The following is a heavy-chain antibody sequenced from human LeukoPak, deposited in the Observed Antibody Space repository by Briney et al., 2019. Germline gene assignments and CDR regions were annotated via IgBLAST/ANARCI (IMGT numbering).Heavy chain of an antibody. CDR3: ARRGAYYGNFDY. CDR2: IYYSGST. D-gene: IGHD1-26*01. CDR1: GASISSYY. Sequence: SATLSPTCTVSGASISSYYWSWIRQPPGKGLEWIGYIYYSGSTNYNPSLKSRVTISVDTSKNQCALKLRSVTAADTAVYYCARRGAYYGNFDYWGQGTLVTVSS. J-gene: IGHJ4*02. V-gene: IGHV4-59*08.